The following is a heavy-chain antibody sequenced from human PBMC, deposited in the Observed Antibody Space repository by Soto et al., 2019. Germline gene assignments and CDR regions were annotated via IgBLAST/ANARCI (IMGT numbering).Heavy chain of an antibody. CDR1: GFTFSSYS. Sequence: GGSLRLSCAASGFTFSSYSMNWVRQAPGKGLEWVSPISSSSSYIYYADSVKGRFTISRDNAKNSLYLQMNSLRAEDTAVYYCASDSSSSPFDYWGQGTLVTVSS. CDR3: ASDSSSSPFDY. CDR2: ISSSSSYI. V-gene: IGHV3-21*01. J-gene: IGHJ4*02. D-gene: IGHD6-6*01.